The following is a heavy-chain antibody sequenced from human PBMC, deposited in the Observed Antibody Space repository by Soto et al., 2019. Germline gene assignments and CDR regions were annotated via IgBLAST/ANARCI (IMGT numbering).Heavy chain of an antibody. D-gene: IGHD3-22*01. Sequence: PGESLKISCKGSVYSFAGYWITWVRQKPGKSLEWMGRIDPSDSQTYYSPSFRGHVTISATKSITTVFLQWSSLRASDTAMYYCARQIYDSDTGPNFQYYFDSWGQGTPVTVSS. J-gene: IGHJ4*02. CDR1: VYSFAGYW. V-gene: IGHV5-10-1*01. CDR3: ARQIYDSDTGPNFQYYFDS. CDR2: IDPSDSQT.